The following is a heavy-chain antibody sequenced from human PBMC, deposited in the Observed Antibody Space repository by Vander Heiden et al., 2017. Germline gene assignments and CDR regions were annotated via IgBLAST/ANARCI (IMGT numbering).Heavy chain of an antibody. D-gene: IGHD6-13*01. CDR3: ARGRLIAAAGYYFDY. Sequence: QMQLQESGPGLVKPSQTLSLTCTVSGGSITSGGYYWSWIRQHPGKGLEWIGYIYYSGSTYYNPSLKSLVTISVDTSKNQFSLKLSSVTAADTAVYYCARGRLIAAAGYYFDYWGQGTLVTVSS. J-gene: IGHJ4*02. CDR1: GGSITSGGYY. V-gene: IGHV4-31*01. CDR2: IYYSGST.